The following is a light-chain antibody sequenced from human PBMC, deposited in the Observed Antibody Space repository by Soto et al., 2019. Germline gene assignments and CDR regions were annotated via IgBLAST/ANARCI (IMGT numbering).Light chain of an antibody. CDR3: QQSYSTPQT. Sequence: DIQMTQSPSSLSASVGDRVTITCRASQSISSYLHWYQQKPGKAPKLLIYAASSLQSGVPSRFSGSGSGTDFTLTISSLQPEDFATYYCQQSYSTPQTFGQGTKVESK. CDR2: AAS. J-gene: IGKJ1*01. CDR1: QSISSY. V-gene: IGKV1-39*01.